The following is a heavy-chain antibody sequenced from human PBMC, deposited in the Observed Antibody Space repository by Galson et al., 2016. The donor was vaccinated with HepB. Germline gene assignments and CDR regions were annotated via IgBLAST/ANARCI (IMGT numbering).Heavy chain of an antibody. V-gene: IGHV1-18*01. CDR3: ARENSIQIWFGADYGMDV. CDR1: GYTFTSYG. J-gene: IGHJ6*02. Sequence: QSGAEVKKPGASVKVSCKASGYTFTSYGLSWVRQAPGQGFEWMGWISAYNGNTNYAQKLQGRVTMTTDTSTSTAYMELRSLRSDDTAVYYCARENSIQIWFGADYGMDVWGQGTTVTVSS. CDR2: ISAYNGNT. D-gene: IGHD3-10*01.